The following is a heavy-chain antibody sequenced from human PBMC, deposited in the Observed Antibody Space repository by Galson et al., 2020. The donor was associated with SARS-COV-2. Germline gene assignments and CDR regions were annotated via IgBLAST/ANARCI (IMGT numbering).Heavy chain of an antibody. V-gene: IGHV1-46*01. Sequence: KTSCQASGYTFTSYYIHWVRQAPGQGLEWMGIINPSGGGTTYAQKFQGRVTMTRDTSTSTVYMELSSLRSEDTAVYYCARDSQGGNDYNYLLFWGQGTLVTVSS. CDR3: ARDSQGGNDYNYLLF. D-gene: IGHD4-4*01. J-gene: IGHJ4*02. CDR1: GYTFTSYY. CDR2: INPSGGGT.